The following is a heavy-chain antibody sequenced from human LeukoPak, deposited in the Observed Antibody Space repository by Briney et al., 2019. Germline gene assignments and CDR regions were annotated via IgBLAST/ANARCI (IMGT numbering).Heavy chain of an antibody. CDR1: GGSIRSYY. CDR2: IFYSGTT. Sequence: SETLSLTCTVSGGSIRSYYWSWIRQPPGKGLEWVGYIFYSGTTDSNPSLKSRVTIAVDTSKNQFSLKLSSVTAADTAVYYCARTYCSGGSCHFDYWGQGTLVTVSS. J-gene: IGHJ4*02. V-gene: IGHV4-59*08. CDR3: ARTYCSGGSCHFDY. D-gene: IGHD2-15*01.